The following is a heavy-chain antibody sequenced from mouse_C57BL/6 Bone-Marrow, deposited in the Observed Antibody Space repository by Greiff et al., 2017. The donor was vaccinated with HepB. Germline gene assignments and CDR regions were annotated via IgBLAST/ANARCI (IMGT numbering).Heavy chain of an antibody. Sequence: QVQLQQPGAELVRPGTSVKLSCKASGYTFTSYWMHWVKQRPGQGLEWIGVIDPSDSYTNYNQKFKGKATLTVDTSSSTAYMQLSSLTSDDSAVYYCARFITTDCWGQGTTLTVSS. CDR1: GYTFTSYW. J-gene: IGHJ2*01. V-gene: IGHV1-59*01. CDR3: ARFITTDC. D-gene: IGHD1-1*01. CDR2: IDPSDSYT.